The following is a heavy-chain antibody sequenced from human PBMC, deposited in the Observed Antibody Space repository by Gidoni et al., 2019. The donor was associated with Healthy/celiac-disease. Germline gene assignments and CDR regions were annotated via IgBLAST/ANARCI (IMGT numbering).Heavy chain of an antibody. J-gene: IGHJ4*02. D-gene: IGHD3-22*01. CDR2: ISSGSSTI. CDR1: GFTFSHYN. V-gene: IGHV3-48*01. CDR3: ARAYYYDSSGYYSFDY. Sequence: EVQLVESGGGLVQPCGSLRLSCAASGFTFSHYNMNWVRQAPGKGLEWVSYISSGSSTIYYADSVKGRFTISRDNAKNSLYLQMNSLRAEDTAVYYCARAYYYDSSGYYSFDYWGQGTLVTVSS.